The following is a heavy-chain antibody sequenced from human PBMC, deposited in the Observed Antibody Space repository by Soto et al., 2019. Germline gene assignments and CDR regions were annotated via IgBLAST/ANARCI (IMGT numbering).Heavy chain of an antibody. V-gene: IGHV3-15*07. CDR3: TTDPDSSSWYYFDY. CDR2: IKSKTDGGTT. D-gene: IGHD6-13*01. J-gene: IGHJ4*02. CDR1: GFTFSNAW. Sequence: GSLTLSCAASGFTFSNAWMNWVRQAPGKGLEWVGRIKSKTDGGTTDYAAPVKGRFTISRDDSKNTLYLQMNSLKTEDTAVYYCTTDPDSSSWYYFDYWGQGTLVTVSS.